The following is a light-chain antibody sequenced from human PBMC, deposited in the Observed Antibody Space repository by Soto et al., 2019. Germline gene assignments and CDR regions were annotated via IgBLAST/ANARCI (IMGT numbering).Light chain of an antibody. CDR2: DVS. J-gene: IGKJ5*01. CDR3: QQFDTYPLT. CDR1: QGIGSST. V-gene: IGKV1-13*02. Sequence: AIQLTQSPSSLSASVGDRVTITCRASQGIGSSTFAWYQQKAGKAPTLLIYDVSNLQRGVPTRFSGSGSGTDFSLTISGLQPEDFATYYCQQFDTYPLTFGQGTRLDIK.